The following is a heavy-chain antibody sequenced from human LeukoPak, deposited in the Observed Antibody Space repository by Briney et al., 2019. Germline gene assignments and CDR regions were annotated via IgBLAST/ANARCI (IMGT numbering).Heavy chain of an antibody. J-gene: IGHJ4*02. CDR3: AGAVDYDSSGYWR. V-gene: IGHV4-34*01. CDR2: INHSGST. CDR1: GGSFSGYY. D-gene: IGHD3-22*01. Sequence: SETLSLTCAVYGGSFSGYYWSWIRQPPGKGLEWIGEINHSGSTNYNPSLKSRVTISVDTSKNQSSLKLSSVTAADTAVYYCAGAVDYDSSGYWRWGQGTLVTVSS.